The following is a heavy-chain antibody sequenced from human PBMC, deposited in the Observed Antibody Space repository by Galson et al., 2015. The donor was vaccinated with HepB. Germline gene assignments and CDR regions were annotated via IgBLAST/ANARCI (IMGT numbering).Heavy chain of an antibody. CDR3: ARDTEITRVGDFDC. CDR2: ISSDTSYI. V-gene: IGHV3-11*06. Sequence: SLRLSCAASGFTFSDYYMSWIRQAPGKGLEWVSSISSDTSYIYYADSVKGRFTISRDNAKNSLYLQVNSLRAEDTAVYYCARDTEITRVGDFDCWGQGTLITVSS. CDR1: GFTFSDYY. D-gene: IGHD1-26*01. J-gene: IGHJ4*02.